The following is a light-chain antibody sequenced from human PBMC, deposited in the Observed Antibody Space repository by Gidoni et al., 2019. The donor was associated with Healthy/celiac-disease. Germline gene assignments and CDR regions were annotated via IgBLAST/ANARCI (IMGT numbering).Light chain of an antibody. V-gene: IGKV3D-15*01. CDR1: QSVSSN. Sequence: EIVMTQSPATLSVSPGERATLSCRASQSVSSNLAWYQQKPGQAPRLLIYGASIRATGIPARFSGSGSGTEFTLTISSLQSEDFAVYYCQQYNIWPLTFGPGTKVDIK. CDR3: QQYNIWPLT. J-gene: IGKJ3*01. CDR2: GAS.